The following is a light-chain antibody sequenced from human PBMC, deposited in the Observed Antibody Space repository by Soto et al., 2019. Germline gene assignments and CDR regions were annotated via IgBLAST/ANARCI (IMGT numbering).Light chain of an antibody. CDR1: QSVSSN. J-gene: IGKJ4*01. CDR2: GAS. Sequence: ERVMTQSPATLSVSPGERATLSCRARQSVSSNLGWYQQKPGQAPRLLIYGASTRATGIPARFSGSGSGTEFTLTISSLHSEDFAVYYCQQYNNWPLTFGGGTKVDIK. V-gene: IGKV3-15*01. CDR3: QQYNNWPLT.